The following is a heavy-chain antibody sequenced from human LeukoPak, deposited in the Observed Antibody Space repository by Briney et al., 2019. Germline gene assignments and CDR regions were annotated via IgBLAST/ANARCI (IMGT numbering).Heavy chain of an antibody. V-gene: IGHV3-21*01. J-gene: IGHJ4*02. D-gene: IGHD2-2*01. Sequence: PGGSLRLSCAASGFTFSSHSMNWVRQAPGKGLEWVSSISSSSSYIYYADSVKGQFTISRDNARNSLYLQMNSLRAEDTAVYYCARGTLGYCSSTSCPPFDYWGQGTLVTVSS. CDR3: ARGTLGYCSSTSCPPFDY. CDR2: ISSSSSYI. CDR1: GFTFSSHS.